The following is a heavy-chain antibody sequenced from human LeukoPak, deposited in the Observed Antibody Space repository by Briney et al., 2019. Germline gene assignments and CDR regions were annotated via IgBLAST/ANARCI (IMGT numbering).Heavy chain of an antibody. D-gene: IGHD1-26*01. CDR3: ARGSLGAALFDY. J-gene: IGHJ4*02. V-gene: IGHV4-59*12. CDR1: GGSISSYY. Sequence: SETLSLTCTVSGGSISSYYWSWVRQPPGKGLEWIGEIYHSGSTNYNPSLKSRVTISVDTSKNQFSLKLSSVTAADTAVYYSARGSLGAALFDYWGQGTLVTVSS. CDR2: IYHSGST.